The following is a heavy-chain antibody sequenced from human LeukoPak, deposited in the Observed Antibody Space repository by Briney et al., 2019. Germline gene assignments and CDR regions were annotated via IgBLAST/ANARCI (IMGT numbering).Heavy chain of an antibody. CDR1: GYKFPIFD. Sequence: ASVKVSCKASGYKFPIFDFSWVRQAPGQGLEWVGWISVANGDTFYAQKFQGRVSLTTDTSTGTLYMELRSLRSDDTAVYFCASGYGDYEIYGNWGQGTLVTVSS. D-gene: IGHD4-17*01. CDR2: ISVANGDT. V-gene: IGHV1-18*01. J-gene: IGHJ4*02. CDR3: ASGYGDYEIYGN.